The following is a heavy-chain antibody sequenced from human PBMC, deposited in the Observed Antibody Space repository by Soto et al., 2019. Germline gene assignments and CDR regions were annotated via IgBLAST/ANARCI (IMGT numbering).Heavy chain of an antibody. Sequence: ASVKVSCKASGYTFTGYYMHWVRQAPGQGLEWMGWINPNSGGTNYAQKFQGWVTMTRDTSISTAYMELSRLRSDDTAVYYCARGRSSWSPWFDPWGQGTLVTVSS. D-gene: IGHD6-13*01. CDR1: GYTFTGYY. V-gene: IGHV1-2*04. CDR2: INPNSGGT. CDR3: ARGRSSWSPWFDP. J-gene: IGHJ5*02.